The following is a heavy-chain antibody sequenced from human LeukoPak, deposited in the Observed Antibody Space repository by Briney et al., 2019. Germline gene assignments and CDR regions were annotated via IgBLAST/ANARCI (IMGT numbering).Heavy chain of an antibody. CDR3: ASGGPQDY. CDR2: IWYDGSNE. CDR1: GFTFSSYG. D-gene: IGHD3-16*01. J-gene: IGHJ4*02. Sequence: GRSLRLSCAASGFTFSSYGMHWVRQAPGKGLEWVAVIWYDGSNEYYADSVKGRFTISRDNSKNTLYLQMNSLRAEDTAVYYCASGGPQDYWGQGTLVTVSS. V-gene: IGHV3-33*01.